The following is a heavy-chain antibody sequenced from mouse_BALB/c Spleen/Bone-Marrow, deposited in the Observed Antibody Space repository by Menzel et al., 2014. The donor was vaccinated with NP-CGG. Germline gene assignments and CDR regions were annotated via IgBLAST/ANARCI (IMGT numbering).Heavy chain of an antibody. CDR2: INRNGGRT. V-gene: IGHV5-6-3*01. D-gene: IGHD2-13*01. Sequence: EVMLVESGGGLVQPGGSLKLSCAASGFTFSSYGMSWVRQTPDQRLELVASINRNGGRTYYPDTVKGRFTISRDNAKNTLYLQMSSVKSGVTTMYYCARDGGACGDYCWYFDVWGAGTTVTVSS. CDR3: ARDGGACGDYCWYFDV. J-gene: IGHJ1*01. CDR1: GFTFSSYG.